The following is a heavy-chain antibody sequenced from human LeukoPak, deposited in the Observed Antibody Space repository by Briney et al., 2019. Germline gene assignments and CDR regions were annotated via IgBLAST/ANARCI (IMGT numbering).Heavy chain of an antibody. CDR1: GFTFRSSA. D-gene: IGHD2-21*02. J-gene: IGHJ4*02. Sequence: GGSLRLSCAASGFTFRSSAMSWVRQAPGKGLEWVSGITGSGVSTYYADSVKGRFTISRDNSKNTLHLQMNSLRAEDTAVYYCARHDGDCSCAIDYWGQGTLVTVAS. CDR3: ARHDGDCSCAIDY. V-gene: IGHV3-23*01. CDR2: ITGSGVST.